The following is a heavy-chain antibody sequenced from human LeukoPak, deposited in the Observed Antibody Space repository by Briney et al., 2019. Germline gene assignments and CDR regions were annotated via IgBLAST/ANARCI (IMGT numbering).Heavy chain of an antibody. CDR2: ISYDGSNK. J-gene: IGHJ6*02. CDR1: GFTFSSYA. D-gene: IGHD4/OR15-4a*01. Sequence: PGGSLRLSCAASGFTFSSYAMQWVRQAPGKGREWVAVISYDGSNKYYADSVEGRFTISRDNSKNTLYLQMTSLRAEDTAVYYCARSYTGMPTMQASYYYYGMDVWGQGTTVTVSS. V-gene: IGHV3-30-3*01. CDR3: ARSYTGMPTMQASYYYYGMDV.